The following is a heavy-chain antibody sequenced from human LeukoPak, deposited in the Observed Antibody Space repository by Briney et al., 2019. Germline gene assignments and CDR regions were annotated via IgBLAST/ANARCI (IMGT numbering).Heavy chain of an antibody. J-gene: IGHJ5*02. D-gene: IGHD2-15*01. Sequence: SETLSLTCTVSGASITTYYWSWIRQPPGKRLEWIAYMYYSGSPNYNPSLKSRVTMSVDTSENQFSLKLSSVTAADTAVYYCARVVGGYCSGGSCYANRFDPWGQGTLVTVSS. CDR1: GASITTYY. V-gene: IGHV4-59*01. CDR3: ARVVGGYCSGGSCYANRFDP. CDR2: MYYSGSP.